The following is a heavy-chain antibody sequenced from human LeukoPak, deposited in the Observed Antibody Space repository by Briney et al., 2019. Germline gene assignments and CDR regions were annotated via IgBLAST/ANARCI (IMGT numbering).Heavy chain of an antibody. V-gene: IGHV3-11*04. D-gene: IGHD2-15*01. CDR2: ISSSGSTI. CDR1: GFTFSDYY. CDR3: ARAEGGSYPSFSFDY. J-gene: IGHJ4*02. Sequence: GGSLRLSCAASGFTFSDYYMSWIRQAPGKGLEWVSYISSSGSTIYYADSVKGRFTISRDNAKNSLYLQMNSLRAEDTAMYYCARAEGGSYPSFSFDYWGQGTLVTVSS.